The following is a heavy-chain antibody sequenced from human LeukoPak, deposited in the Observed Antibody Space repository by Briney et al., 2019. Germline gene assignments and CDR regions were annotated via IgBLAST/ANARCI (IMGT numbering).Heavy chain of an antibody. V-gene: IGHV1-2*02. CDR1: GYTFTGYY. CDR2: INPNSGGT. J-gene: IGHJ4*02. CDR3: ARDRGYSGYGDY. D-gene: IGHD5-12*01. Sequence: ASVKVSCKASGYTFTGYYMHWVRQAPGQGLEWMGWINPNSGGTNYAQKFQGRVTMTRDTSISTAYMELSRLRSDDTAVYYCARDRGYSGYGDYWGQGTLVTVSS.